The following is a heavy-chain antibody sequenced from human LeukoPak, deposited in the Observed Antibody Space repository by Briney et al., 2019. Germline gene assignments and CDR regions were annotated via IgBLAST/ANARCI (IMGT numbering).Heavy chain of an antibody. CDR1: GFNFCVSD. CDR2: IRSKANNYAT. D-gene: IGHD5-12*01. CDR3: TKLNTAATMVFDI. V-gene: IGHV3-73*01. Sequence: GGSLRLSCGVSGFNFCVSDFHWVRQASGTGLEWVGRIRSKANNYATPYGASVRGRFTISRDDSKNTTYLQMNSLKTEDTAVYYCTKLNTAATMVFDIWGQGTKVNVAS. J-gene: IGHJ3*02.